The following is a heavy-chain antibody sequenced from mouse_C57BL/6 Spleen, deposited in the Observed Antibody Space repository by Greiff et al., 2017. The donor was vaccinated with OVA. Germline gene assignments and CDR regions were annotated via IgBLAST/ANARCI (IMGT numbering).Heavy chain of an antibody. V-gene: IGHV1-82*01. CDR2: IYPGDGDT. CDR3: ARLGVARDYAMDY. CDR1: GYAFSSSW. Sequence: QVQLQQSGPELVKPGASVKISCKASGYAFSSSWMNWVKQRPGKGLEWIGRIYPGDGDTNYNGKFKGKATLTADKSSSTAYMQLSSLTSEDSAVYFCARLGVARDYAMDYWGQGTSVTVSS. J-gene: IGHJ4*01. D-gene: IGHD1-1*01.